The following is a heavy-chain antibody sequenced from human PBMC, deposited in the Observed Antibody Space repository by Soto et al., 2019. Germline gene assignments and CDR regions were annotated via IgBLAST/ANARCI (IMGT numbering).Heavy chain of an antibody. CDR1: GYPFTSYG. D-gene: IGHD5-12*01. V-gene: IGHV1-18*01. J-gene: IGHJ3*02. CDR3: ARGRIVASIHDAFEI. CDR2: ISAYNGKR. Sequence: QGQLLQSGDEVKTPGASVRVSCRASGYPFTSYGISWVRQAPGQGLEWVAWISAYNGKRDTAQKVQDRVTMTLDTSTDTAHMDLGDLTSADTAVYYCARGRIVASIHDAFEIWGQGTKVTVSS.